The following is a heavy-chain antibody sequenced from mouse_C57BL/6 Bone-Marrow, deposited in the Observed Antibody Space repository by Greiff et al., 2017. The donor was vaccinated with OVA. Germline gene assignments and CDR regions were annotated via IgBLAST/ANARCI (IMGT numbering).Heavy chain of an antibody. CDR2: ISDGGSYT. CDR3: ARAVLLRSYYFDY. CDR1: GFTFSSYA. D-gene: IGHD1-1*01. Sequence: EVQLVESGGGLVKPGASLKLSCAASGFTFSSYAMSWVRQTPEKRLEWVATISDGGSYTSYPDNVKGRFTISSDNAKNNLYLQMSHLKSEDTAMYNWARAVLLRSYYFDYWGQGTTLTVSS. J-gene: IGHJ2*01. V-gene: IGHV5-4*01.